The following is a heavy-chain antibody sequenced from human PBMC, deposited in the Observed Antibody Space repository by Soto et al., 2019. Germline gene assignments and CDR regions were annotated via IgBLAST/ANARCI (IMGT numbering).Heavy chain of an antibody. CDR1: GFTFISYE. V-gene: IGHV3-48*03. CDR3: AINPQGSKYYYYGMEV. CDR2: ISSSGSTI. J-gene: IGHJ6*02. Sequence: EVQLVESGGGFVQPGGSLRLSCAASGFTFISYEMNWVRQAPGKGLEWVSYISSSGSTIYYADSVKGRFTISRDNAKNSLYLQMKSLRAEDTAVYYCAINPQGSKYYYYGMEVWGQGTTVTVSS.